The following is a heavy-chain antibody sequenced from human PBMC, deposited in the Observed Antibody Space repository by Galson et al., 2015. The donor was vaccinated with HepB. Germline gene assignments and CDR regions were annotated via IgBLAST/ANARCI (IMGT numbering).Heavy chain of an antibody. D-gene: IGHD2-21*02. Sequence: TLSLTCAVSGGSISSSNWWSWVRQPPGKGLEWIGEIYHSGSTNYNTSLKSRVTISVDKSKNQFSLKLSSVTAADTAVYYCAREGGGGDCYPVSLYYCGMDVWGQGTTVTVSS. CDR2: IYHSGST. CDR1: GGSISSSNW. V-gene: IGHV4-4*02. CDR3: AREGGGGDCYPVSLYYCGMDV. J-gene: IGHJ6*02.